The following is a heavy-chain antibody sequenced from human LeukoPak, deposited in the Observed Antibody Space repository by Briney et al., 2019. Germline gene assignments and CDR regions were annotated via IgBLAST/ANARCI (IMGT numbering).Heavy chain of an antibody. CDR2: IRTKNNNYAT. CDR3: TRPFGSGSYGSLDV. Sequence: GGSLRLSCAASGFTFSDSAIHWVRQASGKGLEWVGRIRTKNNNYATGYTASMKGRFTISRDDSKSTAYLQLNSLKAEDTAVYYCTRPFGSGSYGSLDVWGQGTTVTVSS. V-gene: IGHV3-73*01. D-gene: IGHD3-10*01. CDR1: GFTFSDSA. J-gene: IGHJ6*02.